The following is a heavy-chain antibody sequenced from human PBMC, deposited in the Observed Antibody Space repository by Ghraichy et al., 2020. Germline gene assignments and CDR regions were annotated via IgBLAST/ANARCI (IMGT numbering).Heavy chain of an antibody. CDR1: GGSISSYY. V-gene: IGHV4-59*01. D-gene: IGHD2-8*01. J-gene: IGHJ6*02. CDR2: IYYSGST. CDR3: ARRQLYCTNGVCPYGIDV. Sequence: SETLSLTCTVSGGSISSYYWSWIRQPPGKGLEWIGYIYYSGSTNYNPSLKSRVTISVDTSKNQFSLKLSSVTAADTAVYYCARRQLYCTNGVCPYGIDVWGQATTVTVSS.